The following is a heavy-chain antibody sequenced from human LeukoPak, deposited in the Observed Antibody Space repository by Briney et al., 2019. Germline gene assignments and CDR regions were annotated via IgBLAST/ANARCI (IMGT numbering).Heavy chain of an antibody. J-gene: IGHJ6*03. CDR3: ACGPHYYYYMDV. D-gene: IGHD2-21*01. CDR2: IYYSGST. CDR1: GGSISSSSYY. V-gene: IGHV4-39*07. Sequence: PSETLSLTCTVSGGSISSSSYYWGWIRQPPGKGLEWIGSIYYSGSTYYNPSLKSRVTISVDTSKNQFSLKLSSVTAADTAVYYCACGPHYYYYMDVWGKGTTVTVSS.